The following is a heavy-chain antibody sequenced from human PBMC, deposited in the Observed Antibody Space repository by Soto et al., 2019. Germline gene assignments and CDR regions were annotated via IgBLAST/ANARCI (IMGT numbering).Heavy chain of an antibody. CDR2: IYYSGST. J-gene: IGHJ4*02. D-gene: IGHD3-22*01. CDR3: ARLEPYSSGYQLDY. Sequence: PSESLSLTCTVSGGSISSYYWSWIRQPPGKGLEWIGYIYYSGSTNYNPSLKSRVTISVDTSKNQFSLKLGSVTAADTAVYYCARLEPYSSGYQLDYWGQGTLVTVSS. V-gene: IGHV4-59*01. CDR1: GGSISSYY.